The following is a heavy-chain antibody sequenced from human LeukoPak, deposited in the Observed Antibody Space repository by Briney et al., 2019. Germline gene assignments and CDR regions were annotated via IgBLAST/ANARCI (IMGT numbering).Heavy chain of an antibody. Sequence: SETLSLTCTVPGGSISSYSWSWIRQPPGKGLEWMGYIFYGGSTNYNPFPKSRVTISLDTSKNQFSLKLSSVTAADTAVYYCARDGRGYCSGGSCYHYYGMDVWGKGTTVTVSS. CDR1: GGSISSYS. J-gene: IGHJ6*04. V-gene: IGHV4-59*01. CDR3: ARDGRGYCSGGSCYHYYGMDV. CDR2: IFYGGST. D-gene: IGHD2-15*01.